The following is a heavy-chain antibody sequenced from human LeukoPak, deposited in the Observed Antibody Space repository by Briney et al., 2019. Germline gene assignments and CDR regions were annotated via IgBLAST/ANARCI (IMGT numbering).Heavy chain of an antibody. CDR2: IYYSGST. J-gene: IGHJ6*02. V-gene: IGHV4-59*01. CDR3: ARGGYDSSGYYLDNYYYGMDV. D-gene: IGHD3-22*01. Sequence: SETLSLTCTASGGSISSYYWSWIRQPPGKGLEWIGYIYYSGSTNYNPSLKSRVTISVDTSKNQFSLKLSSVTAADTAVYYCARGGYDSSGYYLDNYYYGMDVWGQGTTVTVSS. CDR1: GGSISSYY.